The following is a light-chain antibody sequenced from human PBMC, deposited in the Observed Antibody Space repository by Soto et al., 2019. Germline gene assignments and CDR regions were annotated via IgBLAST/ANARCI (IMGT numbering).Light chain of an antibody. Sequence: EIAVTQSLGSLSLSPRVSSALSCRARESVSSNLVWCQQKPGQALRLLIYGSSTRATGIPARFSGSGSGTAFTLTIRSLQSEDVAVYYCRQHNHWPTFGQGTQVDIK. J-gene: IGKJ1*01. V-gene: IGKV3-15*01. CDR1: ESVSSN. CDR3: RQHNHWPT. CDR2: GSS.